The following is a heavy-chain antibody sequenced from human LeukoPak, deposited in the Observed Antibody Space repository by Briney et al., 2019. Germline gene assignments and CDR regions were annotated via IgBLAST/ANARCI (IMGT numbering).Heavy chain of an antibody. CDR2: ISSSSSYI. J-gene: IGHJ3*02. V-gene: IGHV3-21*01. CDR3: ARGSQTAFDI. Sequence: GRSLRLSCAASGFTFSSYSMNWVRQAPGKGLEWVSSISSSSSYIYYADSVKGRFTISRDNAKNSLYLQMNSLRAEDTAVYYCARGSQTAFDIWGQGTMVTVSS. CDR1: GFTFSSYS.